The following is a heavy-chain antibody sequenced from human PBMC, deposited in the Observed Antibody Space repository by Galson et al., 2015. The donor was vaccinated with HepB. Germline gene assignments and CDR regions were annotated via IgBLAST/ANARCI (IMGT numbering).Heavy chain of an antibody. Sequence: SLRLSCAASGFIFSDYNMHWVRQAPGKGLEWLAVISYDGSNTFYLDSVEGRFTVSRDNSKNTLYLQMDSLRADDTAVYYCAKCSLSSHDDYAPFEIWGQGTMVTVSS. V-gene: IGHV3-30*18. D-gene: IGHD4-17*01. CDR1: GFIFSDYN. CDR3: AKCSLSSHDDYAPFEI. CDR2: ISYDGSNT. J-gene: IGHJ3*02.